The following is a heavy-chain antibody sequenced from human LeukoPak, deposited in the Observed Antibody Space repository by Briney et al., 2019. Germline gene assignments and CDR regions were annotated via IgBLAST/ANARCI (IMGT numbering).Heavy chain of an antibody. D-gene: IGHD2-2*01. V-gene: IGHV4-39*01. CDR1: GGSISSSNYY. CDR2: IYYRGSI. J-gene: IGHJ3*02. CDR3: ARQGCSSTSCYLFALYAFDI. Sequence: PSETLSLSCTVSGGSISSSNYYWGWIRQPPGKGLEWIGSIYYRGSIYYNPSLKSRVTISVDTSKNQFSLKLSSVTAADTAVYYCARQGCSSTSCYLFALYAFDIWGQGTMVTVSS.